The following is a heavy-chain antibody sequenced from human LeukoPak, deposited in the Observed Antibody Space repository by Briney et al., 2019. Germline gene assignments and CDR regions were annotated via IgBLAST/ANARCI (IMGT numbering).Heavy chain of an antibody. CDR1: GFTFSSYG. CDR2: IWYDGSNK. V-gene: IGHV3-33*01. D-gene: IGHD6-19*01. CDR3: ARDLGSGWMEGYFDY. Sequence: GGSLRLSCAASGFTFSSYGTHWVRQAPGKGLEWVAVIWYDGSNKYYADSVKGRFTISRDNSQNTLYLQMNSLRAEDTAVYYCARDLGSGWMEGYFDYWGQGTLATVSS. J-gene: IGHJ4*02.